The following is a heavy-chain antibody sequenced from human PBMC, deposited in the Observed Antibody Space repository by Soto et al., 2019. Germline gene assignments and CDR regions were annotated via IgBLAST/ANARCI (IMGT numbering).Heavy chain of an antibody. CDR2: IIPIFGTA. CDR1: GGTFSSYA. D-gene: IGHD1-7*01. CDR3: ARSNGTTGTTWLDY. Sequence: SVKVSCKASGGTFSSYAISWVRQAPGQGLEWMGGIIPIFGTANYAQKFQGRVTITADKSTSTAYMELSSLRSEDTAVYYCARSNGTTGTTWLDYWGQGTLVTVSS. J-gene: IGHJ4*02. V-gene: IGHV1-69*06.